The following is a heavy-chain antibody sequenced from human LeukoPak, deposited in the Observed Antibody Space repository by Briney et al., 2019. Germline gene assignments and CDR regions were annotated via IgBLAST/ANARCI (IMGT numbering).Heavy chain of an antibody. J-gene: IGHJ4*02. CDR1: GFTFSSYW. V-gene: IGHV3-7*01. D-gene: IGHD4-23*01. Sequence: PGGSLRLSCAASGFTFSSYWMSWVRQAPGKGLEWVANIKQDGSEKYYVDSVKGRFTISRDNAKNSLCLQMNSLRAEDTAVYYCASGYSSDYGGNTYWGQGTLVTVSS. CDR2: IKQDGSEK. CDR3: ASGYSSDYGGNTY.